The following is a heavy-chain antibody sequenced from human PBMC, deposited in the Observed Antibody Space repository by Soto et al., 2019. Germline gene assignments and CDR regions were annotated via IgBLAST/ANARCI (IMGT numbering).Heavy chain of an antibody. CDR1: GGSFSGYY. CDR3: GCSSTSCPVDY. V-gene: IGHV4-34*01. Sequence: QVQLQQRGAGLLKPSETLSLTCAVYGGSFSGYYWSWIRQPPGKGLEWIGEINHSGSTNYNPSLKSRVTISVDTSKNQFSLKLSSVTAADTAVYYCGCSSTSCPVDYWGQGTLVTVSS. D-gene: IGHD2-2*01. CDR2: INHSGST. J-gene: IGHJ4*02.